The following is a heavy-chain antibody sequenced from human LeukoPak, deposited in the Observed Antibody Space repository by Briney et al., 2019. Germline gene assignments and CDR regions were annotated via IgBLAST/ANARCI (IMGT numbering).Heavy chain of an antibody. J-gene: IGHJ4*02. D-gene: IGHD6-19*01. Sequence: ASVKVSCKASGYTFTDYYMNWVRQAPGEGLEWMGWMNPNSGNTGYAQKFQGRVTMTRNTSISTAYMELSSLRSEDTAVYYCARDVAGLDYWGQGTLVTVSS. V-gene: IGHV1-8*02. CDR1: GYTFTDYY. CDR2: MNPNSGNT. CDR3: ARDVAGLDY.